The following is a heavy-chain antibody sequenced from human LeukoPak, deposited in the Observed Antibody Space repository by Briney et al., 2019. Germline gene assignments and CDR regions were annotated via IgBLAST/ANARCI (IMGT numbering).Heavy chain of an antibody. CDR1: GYTFTSYD. CDR2: INTNTGNP. J-gene: IGHJ3*02. V-gene: IGHV7-4-1*02. CDR3: ASSWELRKDAFDI. Sequence: ASVKVSCKASGYTFTSYDINWVRQATGQGLEWMGWINTNTGNPTYAQGFTGRFVFSLDTSVSTAYLQISSLKAEDTAVYYCASSWELRKDAFDIWGQGTMVTVSS. D-gene: IGHD1-26*01.